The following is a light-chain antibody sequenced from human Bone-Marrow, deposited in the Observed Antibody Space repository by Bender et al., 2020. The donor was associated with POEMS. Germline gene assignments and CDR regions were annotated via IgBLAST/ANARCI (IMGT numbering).Light chain of an antibody. CDR3: SSYTTINTHYV. V-gene: IGLV2-14*03. J-gene: IGLJ1*01. CDR1: GSDFGGYKY. CDR2: DVS. Sequence: QSALTQPASVSGSRGQSITISCTGTGSDFGGYKYVSWYQQHPGKAPKLMIYDVSNRPSGVSNRFSGSKSGNTASLTISGLVAEDEADYYCSSYTTINTHYVFGTGTRVTVL.